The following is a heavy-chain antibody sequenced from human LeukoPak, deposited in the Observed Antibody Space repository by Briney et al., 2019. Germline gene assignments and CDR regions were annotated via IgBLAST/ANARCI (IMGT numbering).Heavy chain of an antibody. CDR3: ARVKGEWLFRPIDY. CDR2: IYTSGST. CDR1: GGSISSYY. D-gene: IGHD3-3*01. Sequence: PSETLSLTCTVSGGSISSYYWSWIRQPAGKGLEWIGRIYTSGSTNYDPSLKSRVTMSVDTSKNQFSLKLSSVTAADTAVYYCARVKGEWLFRPIDYWGQGTLVTVSS. V-gene: IGHV4-4*07. J-gene: IGHJ4*02.